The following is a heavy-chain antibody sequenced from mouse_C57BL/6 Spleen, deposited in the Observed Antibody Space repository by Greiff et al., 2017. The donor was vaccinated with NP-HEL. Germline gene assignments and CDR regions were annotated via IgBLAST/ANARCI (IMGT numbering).Heavy chain of an antibody. Sequence: VQLQQSGPELVKPGASVKIPCKASGYTFTDYNMDWVKQSHGKSLEWIGDINPNNGGTIYNQKFKGKATLTVDKSSSTAYMELRSLTSEDTAVYYCARSLLWQTPGAMDYWGQGTSVTVSS. J-gene: IGHJ4*01. CDR1: GYTFTDYN. CDR3: ARSLLWQTPGAMDY. V-gene: IGHV1-18*01. D-gene: IGHD1-1*02. CDR2: INPNNGGT.